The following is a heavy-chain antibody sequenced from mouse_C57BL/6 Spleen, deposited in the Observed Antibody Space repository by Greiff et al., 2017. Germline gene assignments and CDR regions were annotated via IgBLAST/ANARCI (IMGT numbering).Heavy chain of an antibody. Sequence: QVQLQQSGAELARPGASVKLSCKASGYTFTSYGISWVKQRTGQGLEWIGEIYPRSGNTYYNEKFKGKATLTADKSSSTAYMELRSLTSEDSAVYFCARDGYYVDYYDMDYWGQGTSVTVAT. CDR3: ARDGYYVDYYDMDY. CDR1: GYTFTSYG. J-gene: IGHJ4*01. V-gene: IGHV1-81*01. D-gene: IGHD2-3*01. CDR2: IYPRSGNT.